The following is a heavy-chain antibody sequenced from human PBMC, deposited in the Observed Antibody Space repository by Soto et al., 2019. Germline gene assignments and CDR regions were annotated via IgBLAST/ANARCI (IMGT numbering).Heavy chain of an antibody. V-gene: IGHV3-33*01. CDR2: IWYDGSNK. CDR3: GRGSSNLVDLDY. Sequence: QVQLVESGGGVVQPGRSLRLSCAASGFTFSSYGMHWVRQAPGKGLEWVAVIWYDGSNKYYADSVKGRFTISRDNSNNTLYLQMNRLRAEDTAVYYCGRGSSNLVDLDYWGQGRLVTVYS. D-gene: IGHD6-13*01. CDR1: GFTFSSYG. J-gene: IGHJ4*02.